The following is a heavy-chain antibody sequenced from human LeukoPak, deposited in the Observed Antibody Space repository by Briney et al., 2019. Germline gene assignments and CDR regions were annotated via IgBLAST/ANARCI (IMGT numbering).Heavy chain of an antibody. V-gene: IGHV3-7*01. Sequence: GGSLRLSCAASGFTFSSCWMSWGRQAPGKGLEWVAIIKQDGSEKYYVDSVKGRFTISRDNAKNSLYLQMNSLRAEDTAVYYCARDPAQLRGYSYGASFFDYWGQGTLVTVSS. D-gene: IGHD5-18*01. CDR3: ARDPAQLRGYSYGASFFDY. J-gene: IGHJ4*02. CDR1: GFTFSSCW. CDR2: IKQDGSEK.